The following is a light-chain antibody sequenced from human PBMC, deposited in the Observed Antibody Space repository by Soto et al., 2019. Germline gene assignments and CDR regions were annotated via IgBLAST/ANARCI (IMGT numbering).Light chain of an antibody. CDR3: QQRSNWPPIT. Sequence: EIVLTQFPATVSLSPGEHASLXXRTSQSVSSYLAWYQQKPGQATRIXXYDASNRATGIPARFSGSGSGTDFTLTISSLEPEDFAVYYCQQRSNWPPITFGQGTRLEIK. CDR1: QSVSSY. J-gene: IGKJ5*01. V-gene: IGKV3-11*01. CDR2: DAS.